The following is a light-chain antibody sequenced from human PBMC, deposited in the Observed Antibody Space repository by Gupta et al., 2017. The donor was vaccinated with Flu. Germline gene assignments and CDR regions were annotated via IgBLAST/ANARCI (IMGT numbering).Light chain of an antibody. J-gene: IGKJ4*01. Sequence: VLPQSPASLSLSPGERATLSCRASQSVSSYLAWYQQKPGQAPRLLIYDASNRATGIPARFSGSGSGTDFTLTISSLEPEYFAVYYCQQRSNWPLTFGGGTKVEIK. CDR1: QSVSSY. CDR3: QQRSNWPLT. CDR2: DAS. V-gene: IGKV3-11*01.